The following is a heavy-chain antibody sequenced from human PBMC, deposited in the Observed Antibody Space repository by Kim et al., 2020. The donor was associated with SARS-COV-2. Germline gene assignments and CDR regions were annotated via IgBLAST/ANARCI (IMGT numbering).Heavy chain of an antibody. CDR3: AKNDRERFLEWLLLDAFYI. J-gene: IGHJ3*02. CDR2: ISWNSGSI. D-gene: IGHD3-3*01. V-gene: IGHV3-9*01. Sequence: GGSLRLSCAASGFTFDDYAMHWVRQAPGKGLEWVSGISWNSGSIGYADSVKGRFIISRDNAKNSLYLQMNSLRAEDTALYYCAKNDRERFLEWLLLDAFYIRGQGTMVTISS. CDR1: GFTFDDYA.